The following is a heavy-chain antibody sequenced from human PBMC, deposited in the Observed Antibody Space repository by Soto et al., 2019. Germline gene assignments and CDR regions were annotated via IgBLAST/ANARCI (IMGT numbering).Heavy chain of an antibody. J-gene: IGHJ6*02. CDR1: GVTFSSNA. D-gene: IGHD6-13*01. CDR3: AREADYSSSWLYYYGMDV. CDR2: IIPIFGTA. V-gene: IGHV1-69*01. Sequence: SAKVSCKASGVTFSSNAISWLQQDTGQGLEWMGGIIPIFGTANYAQKFQGRVTITADESTSTAYMELSSLRSEDTAVYYCAREADYSSSWLYYYGMDVWGQGTTVTVSS.